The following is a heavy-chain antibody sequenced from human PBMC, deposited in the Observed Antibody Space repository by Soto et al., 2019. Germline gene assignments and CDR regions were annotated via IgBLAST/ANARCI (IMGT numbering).Heavy chain of an antibody. CDR1: GFSFRHYT. CDR2: IRGTGEYS. Sequence: EVQLVESGGGLVKPGGSLRLSCAASGFSFRHYTMNWVRQAPGKGLEWVSSIRGTGEYSYYADSVKGRFTISRDNANNSLYLQMNRLRDEDTAICYCARDTYGFDLWGQGTLVTVSS. J-gene: IGHJ5*02. D-gene: IGHD3-16*01. CDR3: ARDTYGFDL. V-gene: IGHV3-21*01.